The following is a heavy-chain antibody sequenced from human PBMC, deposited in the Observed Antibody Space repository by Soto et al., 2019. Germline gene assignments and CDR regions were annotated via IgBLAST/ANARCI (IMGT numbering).Heavy chain of an antibody. CDR2: IYYSGST. J-gene: IGHJ6*02. Sequence: SETLSLTCTVSGGSISSGDYYWSWIRQPPGKGLEWIGYIYYSGSTYYNPSLKSRVTISVDTSKNQFSLKLSSVTAADTAVYYCARAWLQLYYYGMDVWGQGTTVTVAS. CDR3: ARAWLQLYYYGMDV. CDR1: GGSISSGDYY. V-gene: IGHV4-30-4*02. D-gene: IGHD5-12*01.